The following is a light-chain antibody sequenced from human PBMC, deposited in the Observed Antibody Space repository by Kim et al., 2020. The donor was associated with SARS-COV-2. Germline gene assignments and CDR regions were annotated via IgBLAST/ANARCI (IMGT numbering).Light chain of an antibody. CDR3: AAWDDSVNGRGV. V-gene: IGLV1-44*01. CDR2: SNS. Sequence: ASISCSGNTSNIGSNTVKGYQQGPGTAPKLLIYSNSERPSGVPDRFSGSKSGTSASLAISGLQPEDEADYYCAAWDDSVNGRGVFGGGTQLTVL. J-gene: IGLJ3*02. CDR1: TSNIGSNT.